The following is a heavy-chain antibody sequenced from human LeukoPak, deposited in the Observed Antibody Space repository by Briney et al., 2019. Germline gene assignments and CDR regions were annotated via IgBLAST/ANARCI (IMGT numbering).Heavy chain of an antibody. D-gene: IGHD6-13*01. CDR1: GFTFSSSD. Sequence: PGGSLRLSCAASGFTFSSSDMHWVRQAPGKGLEWVAVISYDATNKYYADSVKGRFTLSRDNSKNTLYLQTNTLRPEDTAVYYCAKASSSYFYYFEYWGQGTLVTVSS. J-gene: IGHJ4*02. CDR2: ISYDATNK. V-gene: IGHV3-30*18. CDR3: AKASSSYFYYFEY.